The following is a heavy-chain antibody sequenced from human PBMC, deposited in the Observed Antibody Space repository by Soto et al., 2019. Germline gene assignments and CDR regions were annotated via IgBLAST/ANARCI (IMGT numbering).Heavy chain of an antibody. V-gene: IGHV3-23*01. J-gene: IGHJ4*02. Sequence: GGSLRLSCAASGFTFSSYAMSWVRQAPGKGLEWVSAISGSGGSTYYADSVKGRFTISRDNSKNTLYLQMNSLRAEDTAVYYCAKDSREEWLRPWDYWGQGTLVTVSS. D-gene: IGHD5-12*01. CDR2: ISGSGGST. CDR1: GFTFSSYA. CDR3: AKDSREEWLRPWDY.